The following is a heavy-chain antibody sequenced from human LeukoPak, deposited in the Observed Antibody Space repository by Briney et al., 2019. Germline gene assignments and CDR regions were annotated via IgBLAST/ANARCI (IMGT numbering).Heavy chain of an antibody. Sequence: GGSLRLSCAAPGFTFSSYAMSWVRQAPGKGLEWVSAISGSGGSTYYADSVKGRFTISRDNSKNTLYLQMNSLRAEDTAVYYCAKDQLGSYYNVIDYWGQGTLVTVSS. CDR1: GFTFSSYA. CDR3: AKDQLGSYYNVIDY. CDR2: ISGSGGST. D-gene: IGHD3-10*01. J-gene: IGHJ4*02. V-gene: IGHV3-23*01.